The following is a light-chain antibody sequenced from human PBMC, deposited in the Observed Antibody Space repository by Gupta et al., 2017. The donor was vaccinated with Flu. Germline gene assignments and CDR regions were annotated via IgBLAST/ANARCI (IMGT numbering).Light chain of an antibody. J-gene: IGKJ1*01. V-gene: IGKV1-5*03. CDR2: KAS. CDR3: QQYNNFPRT. Sequence: VQMTQSPSTLSASVGDRVTITCRASQSINIWLAWYQQKPGKAPKLLIYKASTLESGVPTRFSGSGSGTEFTLTIGSLQPEDFATYYCQQYNNFPRTFGQGTKVSIK. CDR1: QSINIW.